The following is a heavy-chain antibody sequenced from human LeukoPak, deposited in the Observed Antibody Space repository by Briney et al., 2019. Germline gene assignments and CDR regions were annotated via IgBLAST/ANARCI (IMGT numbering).Heavy chain of an antibody. J-gene: IGHJ4*02. V-gene: IGHV3-21*01. CDR3: ARTHLESGYCSRTSCPPDY. CDR2: ISSSSSYI. Sequence: GGSLRLSCAASGFTFSYYSMNWVRQAPGKGLEWVSSISSSSSYIYYADSVKGRFTISRDNAKNSLYLQINSLRAEDTAVYYCARTHLESGYCSRTSCPPDYWGQGTLVTVSS. CDR1: GFTFSYYS. D-gene: IGHD2-2*01.